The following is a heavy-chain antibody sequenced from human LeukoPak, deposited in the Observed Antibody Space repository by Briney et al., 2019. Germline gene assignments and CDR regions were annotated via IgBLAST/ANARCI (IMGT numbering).Heavy chain of an antibody. J-gene: IGHJ4*02. Sequence: GRSLRLSCAASGLTFSMYPIHWVSQAPGKGPEWVGRFRSKANDFAPTYCASVQRRFLIYRDDSKNKVYLEMNKLKAEDTAVYYCKVLWEQLVPVIQWGQGTLVIVSS. CDR3: KVLWEQLVPVIQ. D-gene: IGHD1/OR15-1a*01. CDR1: GLTFSMYP. V-gene: IGHV3-73*01. CDR2: FRSKANDFAP.